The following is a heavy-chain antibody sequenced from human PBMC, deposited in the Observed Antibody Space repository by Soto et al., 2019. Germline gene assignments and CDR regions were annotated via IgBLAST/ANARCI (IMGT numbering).Heavy chain of an antibody. D-gene: IGHD5-12*01. CDR2: IIPTIGTT. Sequence: QVQLVQSGAEVKKPGSSVKVSCKASGDTFTIFAISWVRQAPGQGLEWMGGIIPTIGTTNYAQRFQGRITMPGDEPPGPAYMELRSLTSEDTAVYYCARDLGSGYDPGDYWGQGTLVTVSS. J-gene: IGHJ4*02. CDR3: ARDLGSGYDPGDY. CDR1: GDTFTIFA. V-gene: IGHV1-69*12.